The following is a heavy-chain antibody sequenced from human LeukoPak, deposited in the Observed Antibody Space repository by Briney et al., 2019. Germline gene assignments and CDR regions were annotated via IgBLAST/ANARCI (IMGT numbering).Heavy chain of an antibody. CDR1: AFTFINAW. J-gene: IGHJ4*02. V-gene: IGHV3-15*01. CDR2: IKSKTDGGTT. Sequence: GGSLRLSCAASAFTFINAWMNWGRQAPGKGLQWVGRIKSKTDGGTTDYAAPVKGRFTISRDDSENTLYLQMNSLKTEDTAVYYCITLVRGVTLSPYWGQGTLVTVSS. CDR3: ITLVRGVTLSPY. D-gene: IGHD3-10*01.